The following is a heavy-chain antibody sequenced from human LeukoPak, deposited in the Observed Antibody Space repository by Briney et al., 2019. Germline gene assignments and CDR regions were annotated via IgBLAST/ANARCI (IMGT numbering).Heavy chain of an antibody. Sequence: ASVKVSCMASGYTFTNYDISWVRQATGQGLEWLGWTNPNTVNTGYPQKFQGRVTITTSTSTNTVYMELSGLTSEDTAIYYCAKAYCGGDCYPYFDSWGQGTPVTVSS. V-gene: IGHV1-8*01. CDR3: AKAYCGGDCYPYFDS. J-gene: IGHJ4*02. CDR1: GYTFTNYD. CDR2: TNPNTVNT. D-gene: IGHD2-21*01.